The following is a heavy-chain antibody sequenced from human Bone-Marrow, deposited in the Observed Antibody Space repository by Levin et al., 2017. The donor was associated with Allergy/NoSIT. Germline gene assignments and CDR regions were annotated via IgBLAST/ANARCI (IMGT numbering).Heavy chain of an antibody. CDR1: GASIRSFY. J-gene: IGHJ5*01. CDR3: ARQEVPAAMNGFDS. Sequence: SPTLSLTCTVSGASIRSFYWSWLRQPPGKGLEWIGYIYYSGSTNYSPSLKSRFSMSADMSRNQVYLTMSSVTAADTAVYYCARQEVPAAMNGFDSWGQGTLVTVSS. V-gene: IGHV4-59*08. CDR2: IYYSGST. D-gene: IGHD2-2*01.